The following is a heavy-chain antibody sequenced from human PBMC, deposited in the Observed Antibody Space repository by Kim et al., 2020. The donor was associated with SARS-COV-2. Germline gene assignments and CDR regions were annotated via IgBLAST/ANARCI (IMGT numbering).Heavy chain of an antibody. J-gene: IGHJ4*02. V-gene: IGHV3-23*01. CDR3: AKVGSVTAIDY. Sequence: KSYAAPWKGRFTIPRDNPKNTLYLQRNSRRAEDTAVYYCAKVGSVTAIDYWGQGTLVTVSS. CDR2: K. D-gene: IGHD4-4*01.